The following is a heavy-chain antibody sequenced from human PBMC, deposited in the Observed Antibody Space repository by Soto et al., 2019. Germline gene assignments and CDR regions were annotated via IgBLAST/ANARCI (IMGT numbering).Heavy chain of an antibody. Sequence: QVHLLLQSGAEVKKPGSSVKVSCKASGGNPSNSAISWVRQAPGQGLEWMGGIIPVFGIVSYAQNFQGRVTITADESTRADYMERSRLRSEDTAVYFCAGGRIVVAGSSAYYGMDVWGQGTTVTVSS. CDR3: AGGRIVVAGSSAYYGMDV. D-gene: IGHD6-19*01. V-gene: IGHV1-69*01. J-gene: IGHJ6*02. CDR2: IIPVFGIV. CDR1: GGNPSNSA.